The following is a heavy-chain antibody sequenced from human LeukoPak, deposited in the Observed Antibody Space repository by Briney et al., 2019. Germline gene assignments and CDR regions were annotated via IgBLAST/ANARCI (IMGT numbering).Heavy chain of an antibody. V-gene: IGHV1-2*02. CDR1: GYTFTGYY. CDR2: INPDTGAT. CDR3: TRDHCSYINCYEDYYYGMDV. Sequence: ASVKVSCKASGYTFTGYYMHWVRQAPGQGLEWMGWINPDTGATDIAQKFQGRVTMTRDTSISAAYMELSRLRSDNTAVYYCTRDHCSYINCYEDYYYGMDVWGQGTTVTVSS. D-gene: IGHD2-2*01. J-gene: IGHJ6*02.